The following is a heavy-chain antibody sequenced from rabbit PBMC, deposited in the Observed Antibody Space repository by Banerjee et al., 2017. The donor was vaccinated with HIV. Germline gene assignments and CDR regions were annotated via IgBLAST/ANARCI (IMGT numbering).Heavy chain of an antibody. CDR1: GIDFSRSFW. CDR3: ARDDTYGYAGYGSESFYFNL. V-gene: IGHV1S43*01. D-gene: IGHD6-1*01. J-gene: IGHJ4*01. Sequence: QEHLVESGGGLVTLGGSLKLTCKASGIDFSRSFWISWVRQTPGKGLEWIGCIYPTYGATDYANWVNGRFTISLDNAQNTVFLQMTSLTAADTATYFCARDDTYGYAGYGSESFYFNLWGPGHPRHRL. CDR2: IYPTYGAT.